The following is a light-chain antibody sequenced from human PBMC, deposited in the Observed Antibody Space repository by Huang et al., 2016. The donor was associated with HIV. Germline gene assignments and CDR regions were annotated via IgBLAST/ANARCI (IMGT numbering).Light chain of an antibody. CDR1: QTILYSSKNKNY. V-gene: IGKV4-1*01. Sequence: DIVMTQSPDSLAVSLGERATVNCKSSQTILYSSKNKNYLAWYQQKPGQPPKLLIYWASTRESGVPDRFSGSGSGTDFTLTISSLRAEDVAVYYCQQYFETPLTFGGGTKVEIK. CDR3: QQYFETPLT. J-gene: IGKJ4*01. CDR2: WAS.